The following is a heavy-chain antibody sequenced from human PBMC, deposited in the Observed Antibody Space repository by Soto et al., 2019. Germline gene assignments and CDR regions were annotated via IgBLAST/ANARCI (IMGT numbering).Heavy chain of an antibody. Sequence: EVQVVESGGGLVQPGGSLRLSCVASGFSFSTYWMSWVRQVPGTGLEWVANIKADGSETHDVDSVRGRFSISRDTAKTSLYLQVNSLRAEDSAVYYCAKGGHIYFCGQGTLVTVSS. CDR1: GFSFSTYW. J-gene: IGHJ4*02. CDR3: AKGGHIYF. D-gene: IGHD3-16*01. CDR2: IKADGSET. V-gene: IGHV3-7*03.